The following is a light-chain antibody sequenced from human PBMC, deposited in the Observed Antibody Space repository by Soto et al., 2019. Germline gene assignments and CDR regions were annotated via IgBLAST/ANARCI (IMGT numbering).Light chain of an antibody. J-gene: IGKJ5*01. Sequence: EIVLTQSPGTLSLSPGERATLSCRASQSVSSSYLAWYQQKSGQAPRLLIYGASSRATGIPDRFSGSGSGTDFTLTISRLEPEDFAVYYCQQYGSSPPDFGQGTRLEIK. V-gene: IGKV3-20*01. CDR3: QQYGSSPPD. CDR1: QSVSSSY. CDR2: GAS.